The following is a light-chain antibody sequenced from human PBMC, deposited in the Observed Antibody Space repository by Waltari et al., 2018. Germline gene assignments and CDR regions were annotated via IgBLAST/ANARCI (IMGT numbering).Light chain of an antibody. CDR2: KAS. V-gene: IGKV1-5*03. CDR1: QSISSW. CDR3: QQYNSYRWA. Sequence: DIQMTQSPSTLSASVGDRVTLTCRASQSISSWLAWYQQKPGKAPKLLIYKASSLESGVPSRFSGSGSGTEFTLTISSLQPDDFATYYCQQYNSYRWAFGQGTKVEIK. J-gene: IGKJ1*01.